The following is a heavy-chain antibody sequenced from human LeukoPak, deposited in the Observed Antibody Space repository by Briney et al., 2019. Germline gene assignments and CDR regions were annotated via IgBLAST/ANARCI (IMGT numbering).Heavy chain of an antibody. J-gene: IGHJ6*02. V-gene: IGHV3-11*04. CDR2: ISSSGSYI. D-gene: IGHD3-16*01. CDR3: AALRRGKYGMDV. CDR1: GFTFSDYY. Sequence: GSLRLSCAASGFTFSDYYMSWIRQAPGKGLEWVSYISSSGSYIYYADSVKGRFTISRDNAKNSLYLQMNSLRAEDTAVYYCAALRRGKYGMDVWGQGTTVTVSS.